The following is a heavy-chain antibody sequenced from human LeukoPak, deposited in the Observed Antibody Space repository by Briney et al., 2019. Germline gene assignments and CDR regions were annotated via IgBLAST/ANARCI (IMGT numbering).Heavy chain of an antibody. Sequence: ASVKVSCKASGHTFTGYYMHWVRQAPGQGFEWMGWINPNSGGTNYAQKFQGRVTMTRDTSISTAYMELNSLRSDDTAVYYCARDSGPLRSPPDYWGQGTLVTVSS. CDR2: INPNSGGT. CDR3: ARDSGPLRSPPDY. CDR1: GHTFTGYY. D-gene: IGHD5/OR15-5a*01. V-gene: IGHV1-2*02. J-gene: IGHJ4*02.